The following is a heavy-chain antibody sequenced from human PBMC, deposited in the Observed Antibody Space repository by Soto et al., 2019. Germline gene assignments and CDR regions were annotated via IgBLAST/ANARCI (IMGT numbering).Heavy chain of an antibody. CDR3: ASRPPARRDFDY. CDR1: GFTFSSYS. Sequence: GGSLRLSCAASGFTFSSYSMNWVRQAQGKGLEWVSSISSSSSYIYYADSVKGRFTISRDNAKNSLYLQMNSLRAEDTAVYYCASRPPARRDFDYWGQGTLVTVSS. CDR2: ISSSSSYI. V-gene: IGHV3-21*01. D-gene: IGHD6-6*01. J-gene: IGHJ4*02.